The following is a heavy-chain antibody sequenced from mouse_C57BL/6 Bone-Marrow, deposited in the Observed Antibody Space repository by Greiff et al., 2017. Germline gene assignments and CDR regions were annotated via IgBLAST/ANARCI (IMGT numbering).Heavy chain of an antibody. CDR1: GFNIKDDY. D-gene: IGHD1-1*01. J-gene: IGHJ4*01. CDR2: IDPENGDT. CDR3: TNPLITTVVATDFYAMDY. V-gene: IGHV14-4*01. Sequence: VQLKESGAELVRPGASVKLSCTASGFNIKDDYMHWVKQRPEQGLEWIGWIDPENGDTEYASKFPGKATITADTSSNTAYLQLSSLTSEDTAVYYCTNPLITTVVATDFYAMDYWGQGTSVTVSS.